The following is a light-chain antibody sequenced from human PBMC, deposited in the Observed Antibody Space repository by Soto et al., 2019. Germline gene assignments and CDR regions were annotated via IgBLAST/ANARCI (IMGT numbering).Light chain of an antibody. Sequence: QLVLTQSPSASASLGASVKLTCTLSSGHSSYAIAWHQQQPEKGPRYLMKLNGDGSHSKGDGIPDRFSGSSSGAERYLTISSLQSEDEADYYCQIWGTGTYVVFGGGTKLT. V-gene: IGLV4-69*01. J-gene: IGLJ2*01. CDR2: LNGDGSH. CDR1: SGHSSYA. CDR3: QIWGTGTYVV.